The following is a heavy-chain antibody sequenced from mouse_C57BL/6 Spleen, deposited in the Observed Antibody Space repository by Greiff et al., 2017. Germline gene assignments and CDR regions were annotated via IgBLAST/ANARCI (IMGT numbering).Heavy chain of an antibody. CDR1: GYTFTSYW. D-gene: IGHD4-1*01. Sequence: QVQLQQPGAELVKPGASVKMSCKASGYTFTSYWITWVKQRPGQGLEWIGDIYPGGSSTNYNEKFKSKATLTVDTSSSTAYMQLSSLTSEDSAVYYCARRELGRWWAYWGQGTLVTVSA. V-gene: IGHV1-55*01. CDR3: ARRELGRWWAY. J-gene: IGHJ3*01. CDR2: IYPGGSST.